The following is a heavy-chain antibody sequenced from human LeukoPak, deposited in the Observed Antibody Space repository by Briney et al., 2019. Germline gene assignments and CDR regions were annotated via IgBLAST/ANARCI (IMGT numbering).Heavy chain of an antibody. CDR1: GFTFSDYY. D-gene: IGHD3-16*01. V-gene: IGHV3-11*04. CDR3: AKEESMITFGGVNYFDY. CDR2: ISSSGSTI. Sequence: GSLRLSCAASGFTFSDYYMSWIRQAPGKGLEWVSYISSSGSTIYYADSVKGRFTISRDNSKNTLYLQMNSLRAEDTAVYYCAKEESMITFGGVNYFDYWGQGTLVTVSS. J-gene: IGHJ4*02.